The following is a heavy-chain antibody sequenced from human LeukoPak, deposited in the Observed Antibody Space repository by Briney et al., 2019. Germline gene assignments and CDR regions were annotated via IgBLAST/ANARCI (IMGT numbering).Heavy chain of an antibody. Sequence: PSETLSLTCAVYGGSFSGYYWSWIRQPPGKGLEWIGEINHSGSTNYNPSLKSRVTISVDTSKNQFSLKLSSVTAADTAVYYCGSGPNWFDPWGQGTLATVSS. J-gene: IGHJ5*02. V-gene: IGHV4-34*01. CDR1: GGSFSGYY. CDR2: INHSGST. CDR3: GSGPNWFDP.